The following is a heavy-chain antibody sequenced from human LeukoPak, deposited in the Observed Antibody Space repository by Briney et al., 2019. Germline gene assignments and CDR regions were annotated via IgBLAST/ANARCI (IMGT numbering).Heavy chain of an antibody. J-gene: IGHJ4*02. Sequence: SETLSLTCTVSGGSISSYYWSWIRQPPGKGLEWIGYIYYSGSTNYNPSLKSRVTISVDTSKNQFSLKLSSVTAADTAVYYCARARQWLAHFDYWGQGTLVTVSS. CDR3: ARARQWLAHFDY. V-gene: IGHV4-59*01. CDR2: IYYSGST. CDR1: GGSISSYY. D-gene: IGHD6-19*01.